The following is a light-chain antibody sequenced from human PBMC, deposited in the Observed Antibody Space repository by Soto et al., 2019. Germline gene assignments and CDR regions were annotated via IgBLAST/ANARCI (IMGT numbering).Light chain of an antibody. CDR1: QSVSSN. CDR3: QQYNNWPPQYT. V-gene: IGKV3-15*01. J-gene: IGKJ2*01. Sequence: EIVMTQSPATLSVSPGERATLSCRASQSVSSNLAWYQQKPGQAPRLLIYGASTRATGIPARFSGSGSGTEFTLTISSLQYEDFAVYYCQQYNNWPPQYTFGQGTKLEIK. CDR2: GAS.